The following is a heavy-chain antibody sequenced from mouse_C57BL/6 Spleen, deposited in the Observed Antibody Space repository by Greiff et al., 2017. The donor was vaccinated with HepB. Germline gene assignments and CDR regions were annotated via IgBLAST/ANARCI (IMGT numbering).Heavy chain of an antibody. CDR3: ARQEIYYPYFDY. CDR1: GFTFSSYG. Sequence: DVHLVESGGDLVKPGGSLKLSCAASGFTFSSYGMSWVRQTPDKRLEWVATISSGGSYTYYPDSVKGRFTISRDNAKNTLYLQMSSLKSEDTAMYYCARQEIYYPYFDYWGQGTTLTVSS. CDR2: ISSGGSYT. D-gene: IGHD1-1*01. J-gene: IGHJ2*01. V-gene: IGHV5-6*01.